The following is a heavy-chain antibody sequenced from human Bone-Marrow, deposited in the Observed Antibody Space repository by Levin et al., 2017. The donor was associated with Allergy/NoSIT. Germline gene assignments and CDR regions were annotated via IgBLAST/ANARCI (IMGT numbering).Heavy chain of an antibody. Sequence: SETLSLTCTVSGGSITSSDWWTWVRQAPGKGLEWIGEIYPGGSTNYSPSLESRIIISVDKSKNEFSLRLTSVTAADTAVYYCASVGDYWGQGILVTVSS. J-gene: IGHJ4*02. CDR1: GGSITSSDW. CDR3: ASVGDY. D-gene: IGHD3-16*01. CDR2: IYPGGST. V-gene: IGHV4-4*02.